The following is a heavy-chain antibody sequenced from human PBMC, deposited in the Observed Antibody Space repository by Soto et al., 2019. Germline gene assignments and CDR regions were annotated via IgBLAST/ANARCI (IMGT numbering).Heavy chain of an antibody. D-gene: IGHD1-7*01. CDR2: INGGNGNT. CDR1: GYSFTRYA. V-gene: IGHV1-3*01. Sequence: QVQLMQSGAEVKKPGASVKVSCKASGYSFTRYAMHWVRQGPGQRLEWMGWINGGNGNTKYSQRFQGRVTITRDTSASTGYMELSSLRSEDTAVYYCARNNWNYLADYWGQGTLVTVSS. J-gene: IGHJ4*02. CDR3: ARNNWNYLADY.